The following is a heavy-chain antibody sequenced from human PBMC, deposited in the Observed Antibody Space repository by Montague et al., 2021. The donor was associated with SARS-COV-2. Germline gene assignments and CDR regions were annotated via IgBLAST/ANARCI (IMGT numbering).Heavy chain of an antibody. CDR3: ARDGRRLYTYGSLDY. Sequence: SETLSLTCTVSGASISSSYWGWIRQTAGKGLEWIGRIDTSGSPKYNPSLKSRVTMSLDTSKNQFSLKVNSVTVADTAMYFCARDGRRLYTYGSLDYGGQGILVTVSS. CDR2: IDTSGSP. J-gene: IGHJ4*02. D-gene: IGHD5-18*01. CDR1: GASISSSY. V-gene: IGHV4-4*07.